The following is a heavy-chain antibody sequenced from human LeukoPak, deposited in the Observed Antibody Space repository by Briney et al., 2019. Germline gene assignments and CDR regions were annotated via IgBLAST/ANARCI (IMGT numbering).Heavy chain of an antibody. V-gene: IGHV1-18*01. D-gene: IGHD3-22*01. CDR2: ISAYNGDT. Sequence: GASVQVSCTTSGYIFAHNGISWVRQDPGQEPEGMGWISAYNGDTNYAQTFQGRVTMTRDTSTSTVYMELRSLRSDDTAVYYCARENYYDGSGSPSASAPVDHWGQGTLVTVSS. J-gene: IGHJ4*02. CDR1: GYIFAHNG. CDR3: ARENYYDGSGSPSASAPVDH.